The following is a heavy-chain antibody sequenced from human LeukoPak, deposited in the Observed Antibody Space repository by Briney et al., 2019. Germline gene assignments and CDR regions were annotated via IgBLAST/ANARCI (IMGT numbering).Heavy chain of an antibody. V-gene: IGHV1-46*01. J-gene: IGHJ5*02. D-gene: IGHD2-15*01. Sequence: ASVKVSCKASGYTFTSYYMHWVRQAPGQGLEWMGIINPSGGSTSYAQKFQGRVTMTRDMSTSTVYMELSSLRSEDTAVYYCARDRYCSGGSCYWFDPWGQGTLVTVSS. CDR3: ARDRYCSGGSCYWFDP. CDR2: INPSGGST. CDR1: GYTFTSYY.